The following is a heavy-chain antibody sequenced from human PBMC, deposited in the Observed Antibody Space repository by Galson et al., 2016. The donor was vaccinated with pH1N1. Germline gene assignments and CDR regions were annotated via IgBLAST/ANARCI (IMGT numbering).Heavy chain of an antibody. CDR3: AREYSGYDWEGERFDI. V-gene: IGHV4-61*02. J-gene: IGHJ3*02. CDR1: GGSISSDNYY. D-gene: IGHD5-12*01. Sequence: LSLTCTVSGGSISSDNYYWTWLRQPAGKGLEWIGRIYRSGTTIYNPSLKSRVTLSLDTSRNHFSLRLNSVTAADMAVYYCAREYSGYDWEGERFDIWGQGTVVTVSS. CDR2: IYRSGTT.